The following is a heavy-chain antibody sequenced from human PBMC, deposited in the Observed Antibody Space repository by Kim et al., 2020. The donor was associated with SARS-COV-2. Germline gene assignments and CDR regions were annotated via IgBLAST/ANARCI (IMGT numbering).Heavy chain of an antibody. J-gene: IGHJ4*02. CDR1: RFTFSDYY. D-gene: IGHD3-10*01. V-gene: IGHV3-11*05. Sequence: GGSLRLSCAASRFTFSDYYMSWIRQAPGKGLEWVSYISGVNDYTRYADSVKGRFTISRDNAKNSLYLQMDSLRAEDTALYYCARVTYGSASHYYFDFWGQGTLGTVSS. CDR2: ISGVNDYT. CDR3: ARVTYGSASHYYFDF.